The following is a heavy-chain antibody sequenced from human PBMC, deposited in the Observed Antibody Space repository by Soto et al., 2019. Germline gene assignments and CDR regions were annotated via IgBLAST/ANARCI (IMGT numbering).Heavy chain of an antibody. D-gene: IGHD2-15*01. J-gene: IGHJ4*02. Sequence: QLQLQESGPGLVKPSETLSLTCTVSGGSIRTSTYYWAWIRQPPGKGLEWIGSIYYSGYTYYNPSLQSRVTISVDTSKNQFSLNLSSVTAADTAVYYCARLEDVSGVYWGQGTLVTVSS. CDR3: ARLEDVSGVY. CDR1: GGSIRTSTYY. CDR2: IYYSGYT. V-gene: IGHV4-39*01.